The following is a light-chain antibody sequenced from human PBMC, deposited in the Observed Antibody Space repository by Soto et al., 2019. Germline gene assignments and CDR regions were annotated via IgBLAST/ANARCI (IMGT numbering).Light chain of an antibody. J-gene: IGLJ2*01. V-gene: IGLV9-49*01. CDR3: GADHASGGTSCPGV. CDR2: VGTGGVVG. CDR1: SDYSNYK. Sequence: QSVLTQPPSASASLGASVTLTCTLSSDYSNYKVDWYQRRPGKGPRFVMRVGTGGVVGSKGDGIPDRFSVLGSGLNRYLTIKNIQEEEESDYHGGADHASGGTSCPGVFGGGTKVTVL.